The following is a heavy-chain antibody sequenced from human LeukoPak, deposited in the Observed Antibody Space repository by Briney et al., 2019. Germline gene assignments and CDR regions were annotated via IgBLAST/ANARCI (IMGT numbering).Heavy chain of an antibody. CDR1: GYSFTDYY. CDR2: INPNSGGT. Sequence: ASVKVSCKTSGYSFTDYYMHWVRQAPGQGLEWMGWINPNSGGTSSAQKFQGRVTMTRDTSITTVYTEVNWLTSDDTAMYYCARADRLHGGPYLIGPWGQGTLSPSPQ. CDR3: ARADRLHGGPYLIGP. V-gene: IGHV1-2*02. J-gene: IGHJ5*02. D-gene: IGHD3-16*01.